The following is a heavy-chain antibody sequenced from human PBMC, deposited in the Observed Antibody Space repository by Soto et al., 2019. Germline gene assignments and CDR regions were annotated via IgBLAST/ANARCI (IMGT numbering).Heavy chain of an antibody. CDR2: ISGSGGST. V-gene: IGHV3-23*01. CDR3: AKDGSRSWYFRYFDD. D-gene: IGHD6-13*01. CDR1: GFTFSSYS. Sequence: PXGSLRLSGAASGFTFSSYSMSWVRQAPGKGLEWVSAISGSGGSTYYADSVKGRFTISRDNSKNTLYLQMNSLRAEDTAVYYCAKDGSRSWYFRYFDDWGQGTLVTVSS. J-gene: IGHJ4*02.